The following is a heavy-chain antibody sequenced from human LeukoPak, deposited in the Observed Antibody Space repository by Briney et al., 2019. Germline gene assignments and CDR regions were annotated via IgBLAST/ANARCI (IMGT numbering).Heavy chain of an antibody. Sequence: SETLSLTCTVSGGSITISNYYWGWIRQPPGRGLEWIGSISYSGTYYNPSLKSRLTISVDTSKNRFSLNLRSVTAADTAVYYCARRTSNPVGAIDYWGQGTLVTVSS. D-gene: IGHD1-26*01. CDR3: ARRTSNPVGAIDY. CDR2: ISYSGT. CDR1: GGSITISNYY. V-gene: IGHV4-39*01. J-gene: IGHJ4*02.